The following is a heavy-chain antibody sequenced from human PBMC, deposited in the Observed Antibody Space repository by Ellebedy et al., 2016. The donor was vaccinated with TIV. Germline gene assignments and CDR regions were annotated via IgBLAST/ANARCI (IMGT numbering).Heavy chain of an antibody. Sequence: GESLKISCAASGFTFRNYDMHWVRQAAGKGLEWVSRIGSTGDTEYSGSVKGRFTISREDAKNSLYLQMNSLRGEDTAVYFCARELSFSSVSHYSRLKDGLDVWGQGTTVTVSS. CDR2: IGSTGDT. CDR3: ARELSFSSVSHYSRLKDGLDV. D-gene: IGHD3-10*01. V-gene: IGHV3-13*01. J-gene: IGHJ6*02. CDR1: GFTFRNYD.